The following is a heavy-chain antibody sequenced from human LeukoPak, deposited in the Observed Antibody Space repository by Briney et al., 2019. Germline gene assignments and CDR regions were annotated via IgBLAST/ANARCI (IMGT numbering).Heavy chain of an antibody. Sequence: GGSLRLSCAASGFTFSSYAMHWVRQAPGKGLEWVAVLSYDGSNKYYADSVKGRFTISRDNSKNTLYLQMNSLRAEDTAVYYCARDSGRGGFRGSPFDYWGQGTLVTVSS. CDR3: ARDSGRGGFRGSPFDY. J-gene: IGHJ4*02. CDR2: LSYDGSNK. V-gene: IGHV3-30*04. D-gene: IGHD3-10*01. CDR1: GFTFSSYA.